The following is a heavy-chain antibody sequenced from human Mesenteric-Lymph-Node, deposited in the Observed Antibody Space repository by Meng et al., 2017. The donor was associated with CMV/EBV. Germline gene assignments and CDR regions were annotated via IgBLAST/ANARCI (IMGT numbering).Heavy chain of an antibody. J-gene: IGHJ5*02. Sequence: SETLSLTCTVSGGSISSTDYFWGWIRQPPGEGLERIGSIYYRGGTYYNPSLKSRVTMSIDTSKNQFSLKLSSVTAADTAVYYCARPRDSYGSGSYYQTVWFDPWGQGTLVTVSS. CDR2: IYYRGGT. CDR1: GGSISSTDYF. V-gene: IGHV4-39*01. D-gene: IGHD3-10*01. CDR3: ARPRDSYGSGSYYQTVWFDP.